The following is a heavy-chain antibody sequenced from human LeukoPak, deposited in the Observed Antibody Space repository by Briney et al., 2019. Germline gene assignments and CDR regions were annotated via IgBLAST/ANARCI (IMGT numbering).Heavy chain of an antibody. Sequence: PGGSLRLSCAASGFTFTNYAMHWVRQAPGKGLEWVAVISYDGSNKYYADSVKGRFTISRDNSKNTLYLQVNSLRAEDTAVYYCASTRCSSTSCIHFDYWGQGTLVTVSS. CDR2: ISYDGSNK. J-gene: IGHJ4*02. V-gene: IGHV3-30*04. D-gene: IGHD2-2*01. CDR1: GFTFTNYA. CDR3: ASTRCSSTSCIHFDY.